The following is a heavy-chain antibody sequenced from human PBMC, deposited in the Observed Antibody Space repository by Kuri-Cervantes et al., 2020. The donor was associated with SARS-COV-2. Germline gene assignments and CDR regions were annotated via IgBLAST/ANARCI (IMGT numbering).Heavy chain of an antibody. CDR3: ARLVGATPRGP. D-gene: IGHD1-26*01. Sequence: GESLKISCAASGFTFSSYTMNWVRQAPGKGLEWVSSISSSSSYIYYVDSVKGRFTISRDNAKNSLYLQMNSLRAEDTAVYYCARLVGATPRGPWGQGTLVTVSS. J-gene: IGHJ5*02. CDR1: GFTFSSYT. V-gene: IGHV3-21*04. CDR2: ISSSSSYI.